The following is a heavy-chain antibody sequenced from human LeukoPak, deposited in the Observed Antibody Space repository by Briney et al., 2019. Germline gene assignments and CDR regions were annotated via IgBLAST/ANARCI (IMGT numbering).Heavy chain of an antibody. Sequence: GSLRLSCAASGFTFSSHWMHWVRQAPGKGPVWVSRINGDGSNTTYADSVKGRFTISRDNAKNTLYLHMDSLRAEDTAVYYCARDASPGYFDLWGRGALVTVSS. CDR2: INGDGSNT. V-gene: IGHV3-74*03. CDR1: GFTFSSHW. CDR3: ARDASPGYFDL. J-gene: IGHJ2*01. D-gene: IGHD2-15*01.